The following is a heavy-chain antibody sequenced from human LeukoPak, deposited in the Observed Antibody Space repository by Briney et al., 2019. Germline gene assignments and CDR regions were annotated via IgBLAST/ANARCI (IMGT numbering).Heavy chain of an antibody. D-gene: IGHD6-19*01. CDR2: IYYSGST. Sequence: SETLSLTCTVSGGSLSISSYYWSWIRQPPGKGLEWIGYIYYSGSTNYNPSLKSRVTISLDTSKNQFSLKLASVTAADTAVYYCASQWRWGQGTLVTVSS. V-gene: IGHV4-61*01. CDR1: GGSLSISSYY. J-gene: IGHJ4*02. CDR3: ASQWR.